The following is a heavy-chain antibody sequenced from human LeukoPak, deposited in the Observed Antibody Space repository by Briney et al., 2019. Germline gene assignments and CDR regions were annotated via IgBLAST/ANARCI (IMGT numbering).Heavy chain of an antibody. CDR2: KYYSGSP. V-gene: IGHV4-39*01. Sequence: SETLSLTCTVSGDSINSSTYRWGWIRQPPGKGLVWIGSKYYSGSPYYNPSLKSRVTSSVDTSKNQFSLKLTSVTAADTATYYCARLRFGELIDEWGQGTLVTVSS. CDR3: ARLRFGELIDE. CDR1: GDSINSSTYR. J-gene: IGHJ4*02. D-gene: IGHD3-10*01.